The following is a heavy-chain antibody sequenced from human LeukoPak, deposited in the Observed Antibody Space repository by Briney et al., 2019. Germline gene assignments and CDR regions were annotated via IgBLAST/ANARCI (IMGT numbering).Heavy chain of an antibody. V-gene: IGHV3-30*03. J-gene: IGHJ4*02. CDR2: IAYDGGNI. CDR1: GFTFSPYP. Sequence: PGGSLRLSCATSGFTFSPYPMHWVRQAPGKGLEWVAVIAYDGGNIFYAPSVRGRFTISRDNSRGTLSLQMNSLKVEDTAPYYCVRDPSARFYFDYWGQGTLVTVSS. CDR3: VRDPSARFYFDY. D-gene: IGHD6-6*01.